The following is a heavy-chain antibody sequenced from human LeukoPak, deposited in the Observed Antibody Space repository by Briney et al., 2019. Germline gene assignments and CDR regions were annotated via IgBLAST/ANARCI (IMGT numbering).Heavy chain of an antibody. Sequence: PSETLSLTCTVSGGSISSYYWSWIRHPAGKGLEWIGRIYTSGSTNYNSSLKSRVTMSVDTSKNHFSLKLTSVTAADTAVYYCARDVGGGSYGEYYFDYWGQGTLVTVSS. CDR3: ARDVGGGSYGEYYFDY. CDR2: IYTSGST. CDR1: GGSISSYY. V-gene: IGHV4-4*07. J-gene: IGHJ4*02. D-gene: IGHD5-18*01.